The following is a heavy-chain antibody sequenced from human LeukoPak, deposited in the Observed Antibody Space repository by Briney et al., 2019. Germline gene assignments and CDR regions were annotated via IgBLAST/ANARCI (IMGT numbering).Heavy chain of an antibody. CDR2: IYYSGST. V-gene: IGHV4-59*01. CDR1: GGSISSNY. J-gene: IGHJ5*02. Sequence: PSETLSLTCTVSGGSISSNYWSWLRQPPGKGLEWIGYIYYSGSTNYNPFLRSRVTISVDTSKNQFSLKLSSVTAADTAIYYCARCIGSSSFARWFDPWGQGTLVTVSS. CDR3: ARCIGSSSFARWFDP. D-gene: IGHD6-6*01.